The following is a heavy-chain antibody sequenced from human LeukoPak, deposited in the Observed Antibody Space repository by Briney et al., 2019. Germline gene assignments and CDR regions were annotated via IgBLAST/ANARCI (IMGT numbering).Heavy chain of an antibody. CDR2: IYTSGST. J-gene: IGHJ4*02. CDR1: GGSISSGSYY. Sequence: SETLSLTCTVSGGSISSGSYYWSWIRQPAGKGLEWIGRIYTSGSTNYNPSLKSRVTISVDPSKNQFSLKLSSVTAADTAVYYCARVSGSYRWYFDYWGQGTLVTVSS. D-gene: IGHD1-26*01. CDR3: ARVSGSYRWYFDY. V-gene: IGHV4-61*02.